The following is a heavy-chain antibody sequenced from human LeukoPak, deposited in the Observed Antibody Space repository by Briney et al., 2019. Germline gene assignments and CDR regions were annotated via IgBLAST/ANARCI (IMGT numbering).Heavy chain of an antibody. CDR1: RFTFDDYS. CDR3: AKSYTPYGGNSADAFDL. Sequence: GGSLRLSCAASRFTFDDYSMHWVRQAPGKGLEWVSGISRNSGVIGYGGSVEGRFTISRDNANDFLYLQMNRLTTEDTALYYCAKSYTPYGGNSADAFDLWGQGTLVTVSS. V-gene: IGHV3-9*01. J-gene: IGHJ3*01. CDR2: ISRNSGVI. D-gene: IGHD4-23*01.